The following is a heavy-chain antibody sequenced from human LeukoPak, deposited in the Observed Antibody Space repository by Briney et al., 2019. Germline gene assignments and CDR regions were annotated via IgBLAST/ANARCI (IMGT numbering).Heavy chain of an antibody. D-gene: IGHD3/OR15-3a*01. V-gene: IGHV3-30-3*01. CDR1: GFTFSSYA. CDR3: ARVVGLILGYFDY. CDR2: ISYDGSNK. J-gene: IGHJ4*02. Sequence: GRSLRLSCAASGFTFSSYAMHWVRQAPGKGLEWVAVISYDGSNKYYADSVKGRFTISRDNSKNTLYLQINSLRAEDTAVYYCARVVGLILGYFDYWGQGTLVTVSS.